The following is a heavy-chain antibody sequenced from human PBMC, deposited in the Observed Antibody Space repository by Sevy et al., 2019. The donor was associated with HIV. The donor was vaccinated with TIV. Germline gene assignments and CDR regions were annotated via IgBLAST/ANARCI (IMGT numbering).Heavy chain of an antibody. Sequence: GGSLRLSCAASGFTFSSYTMTWVRQAPGKGLEWVSSISATGMTTYYADSVKGRFTISRDNSKNTLYLQMNSLRAEDTAIYHCAKDGRGNFLNWFDPWGQGTLVTVSS. CDR3: AKDGRGNFLNWFDP. D-gene: IGHD1-26*01. V-gene: IGHV3-23*01. CDR1: GFTFSSYT. J-gene: IGHJ5*01. CDR2: ISATGMTT.